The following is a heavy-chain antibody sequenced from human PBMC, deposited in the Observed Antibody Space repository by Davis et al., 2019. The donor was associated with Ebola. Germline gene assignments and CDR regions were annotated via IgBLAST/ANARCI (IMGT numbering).Heavy chain of an antibody. CDR1: GYSISNGFS. Sequence: GSLRLSCTVSGYSISNGFSWGWIRQPPGKGLVWIGSIYHNGRTNYNPSLKSRLTISLDTSKNQFSLRLRSVTAADTAVYFCARDFVYWGQGTLVTVSS. J-gene: IGHJ4*02. CDR3: ARDFVY. V-gene: IGHV4-38-2*02. CDR2: IYHNGRT.